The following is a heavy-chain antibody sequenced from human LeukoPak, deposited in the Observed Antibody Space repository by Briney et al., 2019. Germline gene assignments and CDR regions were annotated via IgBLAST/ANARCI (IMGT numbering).Heavy chain of an antibody. V-gene: IGHV3-7*05. CDR1: GVTGSGYC. CDR3: GEGRKGAWFPNY. CDR2: INQDGTEK. Sequence: GGALILSGAETGVTGSGYCITWVRQAPGKGLEWVANINQDGTEKYYVDSVKGRFTISRDNAKNSLYLQMNSLRAEDTAVYYCGEGRKGAWFPNYWGQGTLVTVSS. D-gene: IGHD3-10*01. J-gene: IGHJ4*02.